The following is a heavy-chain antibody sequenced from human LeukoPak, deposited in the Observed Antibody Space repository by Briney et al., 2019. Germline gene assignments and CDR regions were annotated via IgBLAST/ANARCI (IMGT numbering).Heavy chain of an antibody. CDR1: GYTFTGYY. CDR3: ARGSEYYYDSSGYYYPFGP. V-gene: IGHV1-2*02. J-gene: IGHJ5*02. D-gene: IGHD3-22*01. Sequence: ASVKVSCKASGYTFTGYYMHWVRQAPGQGLEWMGWINPNSGGTNYAQKFQGRVTITADESTSTAYMELSSLRSEDTAVYYCARGSEYYYDSSGYYYPFGPWGQGTLVTVSS. CDR2: INPNSGGT.